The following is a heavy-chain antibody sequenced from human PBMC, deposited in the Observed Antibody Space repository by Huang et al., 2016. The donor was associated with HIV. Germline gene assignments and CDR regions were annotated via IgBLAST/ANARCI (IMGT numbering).Heavy chain of an antibody. CDR3: ATKTASMDI. J-gene: IGHJ6*02. CDR2: IKQDESEK. D-gene: IGHD1-7*01. Sequence: VESGGRSVQPGGSIKLSCVGSTFTFGAYWMSWVRQPTGKGREWVANIKQDESEKYYVDSVKGRFNISRDNARKVLFLEMDDLRVEDTAIYFCATKTASMDIWGQGTTVTVSS. CDR1: TFTFGAYW. V-gene: IGHV3-7*01.